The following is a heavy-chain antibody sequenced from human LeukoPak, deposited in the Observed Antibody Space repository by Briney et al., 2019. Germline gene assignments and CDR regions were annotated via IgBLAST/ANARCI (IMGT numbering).Heavy chain of an antibody. D-gene: IGHD6-13*01. CDR3: ARVRRQGSAAGFLAGTTTFDY. CDR2: ISAYNGNT. V-gene: IGHV1-18*01. CDR1: GYTFTSYG. Sequence: GASVKVSCKASGYTFTSYGISWVRQAPGQGLEWMGWISAYNGNTNYAQKLQGRVTMTTDTSTSTAYMELRSLRSDDTAVYYCARVRRQGSAAGFLAGTTTFDYWGQGTLVTVSS. J-gene: IGHJ4*02.